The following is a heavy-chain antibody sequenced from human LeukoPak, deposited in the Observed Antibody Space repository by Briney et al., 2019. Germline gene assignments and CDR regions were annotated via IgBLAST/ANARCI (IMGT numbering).Heavy chain of an antibody. V-gene: IGHV3-23*01. CDR2: ISGSGGST. Sequence: PGGSLRLSCAASGFTFSSYAMSWVRQAPGKGLEWVSAISGSGGSTYYADSVKGRFTISRDNAKNSLYLQMNSLRAEDTAVYYCARQGGWFLDYWGQGTLVTVSS. CDR3: ARQGGWFLDY. D-gene: IGHD6-19*01. CDR1: GFTFSSYA. J-gene: IGHJ4*02.